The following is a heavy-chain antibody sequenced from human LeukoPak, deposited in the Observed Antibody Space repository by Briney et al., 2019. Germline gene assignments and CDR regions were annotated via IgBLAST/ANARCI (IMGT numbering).Heavy chain of an antibody. D-gene: IGHD4-17*01. CDR2: ISASGTTL. V-gene: IGHV3-48*04. Sequence: PGGSLRLSCAASGFTFSTYVMNWVRQAPGKGLEWVSYISASGTTLYYAASVKGRFTISRDNAKNSLYLQMSSLRAEDTAVYYCARSLTTVTTVPYWGQGTLVTVSS. CDR1: GFTFSTYV. CDR3: ARSLTTVTTVPY. J-gene: IGHJ4*02.